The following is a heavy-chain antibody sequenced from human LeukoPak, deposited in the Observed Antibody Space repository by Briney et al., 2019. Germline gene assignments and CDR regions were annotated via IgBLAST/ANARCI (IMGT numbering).Heavy chain of an antibody. CDR2: IYYSGST. D-gene: IGHD2-15*01. CDR3: ARDKGYCSGGSCYMGGLDY. Sequence: SETLSLTCTVSGGSISGYYWSWIRRPPGKGLEWIGYIYYSGSTNYNPSLKSRVTISEDTSKNQFSLKLSSVTAADTAVYYCARDKGYCSGGSCYMGGLDYWDQGTLVTVSS. CDR1: GGSISGYY. V-gene: IGHV4-59*01. J-gene: IGHJ4*01.